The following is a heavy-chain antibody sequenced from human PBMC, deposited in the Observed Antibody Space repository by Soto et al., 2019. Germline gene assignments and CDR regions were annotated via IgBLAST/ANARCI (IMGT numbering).Heavy chain of an antibody. D-gene: IGHD3-22*01. CDR2: ISNDGSNK. J-gene: IGHJ4*02. Sequence: QVQLVESGGGVVQPGRSLRLSCAASGFTFSSYGMHWVRQAPGKGLEWVAVISNDGSNKYYADSVKGRFTISRDNSKNTRYLQMNSLRAEDTAVYYCARVWVFDSSGWSFDYWGRGTLVTVSS. CDR3: ARVWVFDSSGWSFDY. V-gene: IGHV3-30*03. CDR1: GFTFSSYG.